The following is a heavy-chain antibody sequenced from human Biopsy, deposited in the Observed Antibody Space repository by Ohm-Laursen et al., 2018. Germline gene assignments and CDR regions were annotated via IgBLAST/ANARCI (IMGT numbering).Heavy chain of an antibody. D-gene: IGHD3-22*01. CDR3: ARDRGYYSDRTVPGYFDL. CDR2: VYYTGST. J-gene: IGHJ2*01. Sequence: SETLSLTCTVSGDSISSYYWSWIRQPPGKGLEWIGYVYYTGSTDYNPSLQSRVTISVDTSKNHFSLRLRSVTPADTAIYYCARDRGYYSDRTVPGYFDLWGRGTLFTVSS. V-gene: IGHV4-59*01. CDR1: GDSISSYY.